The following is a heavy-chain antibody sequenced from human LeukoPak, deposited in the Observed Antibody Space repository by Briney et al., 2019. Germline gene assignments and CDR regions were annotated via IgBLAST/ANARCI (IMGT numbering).Heavy chain of an antibody. CDR1: GFTFSTYG. CDR2: ISGSGDST. CDR3: AELGITMIGGV. V-gene: IGHV3-23*01. Sequence: QSGGSLRLSCAASGFTFSTYGMSWVRQAPGKGLAWVSGISGSGDSTYYADSVRGRFTISRDNSKNTLFLQMNSLRAEDTAVYYCAELGITMIGGVWGKGTTVTISS. D-gene: IGHD3-10*02. J-gene: IGHJ6*04.